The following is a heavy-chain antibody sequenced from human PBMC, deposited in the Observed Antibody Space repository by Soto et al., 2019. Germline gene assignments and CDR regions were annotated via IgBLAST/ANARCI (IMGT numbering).Heavy chain of an antibody. D-gene: IGHD6-19*01. CDR2: ISPMFGTP. Sequence: QVQLMQSGAEVKKPGSSVKVSCKASGGSFSSYAINWVRQAPGQGLEWMGGISPMFGTPNYAQKFQGRVTITADEATNTAYMELGSLRSEDTAVYYCARVIGGSGWYGSFGSWGQGTLVTVSS. J-gene: IGHJ4*02. V-gene: IGHV1-69*01. CDR1: GGSFSSYA. CDR3: ARVIGGSGWYGSFGS.